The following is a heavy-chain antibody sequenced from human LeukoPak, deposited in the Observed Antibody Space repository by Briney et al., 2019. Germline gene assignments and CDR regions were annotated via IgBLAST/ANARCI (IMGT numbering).Heavy chain of an antibody. CDR3: AGSSSSPYYYYYMDV. CDR1: GYTFTSYG. Sequence: ASVKVSCKASGYTFTSYGISWVRQAPGQGLEWMGWISAYNGNTNYAQKLQGRVTMTTDTSTSTAYMELRSLRSDDTAVYYCAGSSSSPYYYYYMDVWGKGTTVTVSS. D-gene: IGHD6-6*01. CDR2: ISAYNGNT. V-gene: IGHV1-18*01. J-gene: IGHJ6*03.